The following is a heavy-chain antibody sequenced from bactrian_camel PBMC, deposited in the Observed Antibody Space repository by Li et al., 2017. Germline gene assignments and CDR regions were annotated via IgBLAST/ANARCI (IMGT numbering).Heavy chain of an antibody. D-gene: IGHD6*01. Sequence: HVQLVESGGGTVQAGGSLRLSCAASKSRYCMGWFRQSSGEEREAVATIVEDGGTTYYADSVKGRFIISRDNAKNTIYLQMNSLKPEDSAVYYCAADLGWCGSRPLQREFRNWGQGTQVTVS. J-gene: IGHJ4*01. V-gene: IGHV3-3*01. CDR2: IVEDGGTT. CDR3: AADLGWCGSRPLQREFRN. CDR1: KSRYC.